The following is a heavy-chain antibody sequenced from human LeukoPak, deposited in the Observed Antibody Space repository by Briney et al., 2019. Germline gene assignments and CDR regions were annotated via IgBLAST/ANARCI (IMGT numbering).Heavy chain of an antibody. V-gene: IGHV4-39*01. CDR3: ARRGLGATGSDY. J-gene: IGHJ4*02. CDR1: GDSISGGSYY. D-gene: IGHD1-26*01. Sequence: SETLSLTCTVSGDSISGGSYYWDWIRQPPGKGLDWIGSIYSSGSTYYSPSLKSRVTISVETSSNQFSLKLSSVTAADMAVYYCARRGLGATGSDYWGQGTLVTVSS. CDR2: IYSSGST.